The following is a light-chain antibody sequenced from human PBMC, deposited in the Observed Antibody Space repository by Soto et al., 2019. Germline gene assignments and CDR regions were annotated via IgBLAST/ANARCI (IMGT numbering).Light chain of an antibody. CDR1: RSVSNH. Sequence: EIVLTQSPATLSLSPGERATLSCRASRSVSNHLVWYQQKSGQAPRLLIYDASNRATDIPARFSGSGSGTDFTLTISSLEPEDFAVYYCQQRSTWPPSFGQGTRLEIK. J-gene: IGKJ5*01. CDR3: QQRSTWPPS. V-gene: IGKV3-11*01. CDR2: DAS.